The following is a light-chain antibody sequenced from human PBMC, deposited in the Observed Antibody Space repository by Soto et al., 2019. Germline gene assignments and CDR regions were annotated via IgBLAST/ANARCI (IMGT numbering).Light chain of an antibody. V-gene: IGKV1-5*03. Sequence: DIQMTQSPSTLPASVGDRVTITCRASQSISSWLAWYQQKPGKAPKLLIYKASTLKSGVPSRFSGSGSGTEFTLTISSLQPDDFATYYCQHYNSYSEAFGQGTTGDIK. CDR2: KAS. CDR3: QHYNSYSEA. CDR1: QSISSW. J-gene: IGKJ1*01.